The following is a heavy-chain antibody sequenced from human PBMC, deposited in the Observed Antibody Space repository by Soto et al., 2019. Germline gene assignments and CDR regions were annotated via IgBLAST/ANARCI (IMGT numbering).Heavy chain of an antibody. CDR1: GGSFSGYY. Sequence: QVQLQQWGAGLLKPSETLSLTCAVYGGSFSGYYWSWIRQPPGKGLEWIGEINHSGSTNYNPSLKSRVTIAVDTSKKRFSPKLSSVTAADTAVYYCARPYYDFWSGYLNWFDPWGQGTLVTVSS. V-gene: IGHV4-34*01. CDR3: ARPYYDFWSGYLNWFDP. CDR2: INHSGST. J-gene: IGHJ5*02. D-gene: IGHD3-3*01.